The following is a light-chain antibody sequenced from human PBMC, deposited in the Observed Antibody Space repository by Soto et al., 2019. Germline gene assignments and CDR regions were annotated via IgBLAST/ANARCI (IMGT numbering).Light chain of an antibody. CDR1: QPISSW. Sequence: DIQMTQSPSSVSASVGDRVTITCRASQPISSWVAWYQQKPGKAPDLLIYAVSRLQSGVPSRFSGRGSGTEVSLTISSLQPEDVATYFCQQANSFPFTFGQGTKLEI. V-gene: IGKV1-12*01. CDR3: QQANSFPFT. J-gene: IGKJ2*01. CDR2: AVS.